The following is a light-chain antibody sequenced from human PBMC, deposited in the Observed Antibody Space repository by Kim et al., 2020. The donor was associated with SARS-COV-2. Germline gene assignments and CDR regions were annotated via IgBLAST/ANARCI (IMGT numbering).Light chain of an antibody. V-gene: IGLV3-1*01. Sequence: SYELTQPPSVSVSPGQTASITCSGDKLGDKYVWWYQQKPGQSPVLVINEDSERPSGIPERFSGSNSGNTATLTISGTQAMDEADYYCQAWDSSTAVFGTGTKVTVL. CDR3: QAWDSSTAV. J-gene: IGLJ1*01. CDR1: KLGDKY. CDR2: EDS.